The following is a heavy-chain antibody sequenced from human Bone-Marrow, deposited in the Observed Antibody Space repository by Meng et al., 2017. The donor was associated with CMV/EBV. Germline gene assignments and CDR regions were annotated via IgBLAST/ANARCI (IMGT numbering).Heavy chain of an antibody. V-gene: IGHV3-30*04. J-gene: IGHJ4*02. Sequence: GGSLRLSCAASEFTFRSYRMHWVRQAPGKGLEWLAGISYDGSDTYYADSMKGRFTIFRDNSRDTLFLQMDSLRAEDTGVYYCARGDFWSGYYNYIDYWGQGTVVTVYS. D-gene: IGHD3-3*01. CDR1: EFTFRSYR. CDR2: ISYDGSDT. CDR3: ARGDFWSGYYNYIDY.